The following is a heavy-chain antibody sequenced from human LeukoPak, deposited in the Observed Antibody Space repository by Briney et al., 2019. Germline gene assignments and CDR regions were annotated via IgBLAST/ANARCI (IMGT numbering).Heavy chain of an antibody. CDR1: GGTFTSSA. CDR2: IIPIFGTA. D-gene: IGHD6-19*01. V-gene: IGHV1-69*01. J-gene: IGHJ6*02. Sequence: SVKVSCKASGGTFTSSAISWVRQAPGQGLEWMGGIIPIFGTANYAQKFQDRVTITADESTSTAYMELSSLRSEDTAVYYCARDSTGYSSGWYLGYGMDVWGQGTTVTVSS. CDR3: ARDSTGYSSGWYLGYGMDV.